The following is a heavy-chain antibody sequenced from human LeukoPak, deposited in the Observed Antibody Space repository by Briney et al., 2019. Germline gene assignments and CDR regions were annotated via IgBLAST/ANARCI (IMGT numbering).Heavy chain of an antibody. CDR1: GYPFTKWE. J-gene: IGHJ5*02. Sequence: EASVKVSCKTSGYPFTKWEINWVRQAAGQGLEWLGWVHPDNGNIYYAQRFRGRVTMSRDTSTTTAYMELSGLRSNDAAVYFCATGPRNDPWGQGTLVTVSS. D-gene: IGHD1-14*01. CDR2: VHPDNGNI. CDR3: ATGPRNDP. V-gene: IGHV1-8*01.